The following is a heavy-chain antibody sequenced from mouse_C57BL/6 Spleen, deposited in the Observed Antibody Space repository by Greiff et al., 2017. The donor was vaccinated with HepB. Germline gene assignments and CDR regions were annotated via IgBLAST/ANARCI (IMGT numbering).Heavy chain of an antibody. CDR1: GYTFTDYY. D-gene: IGHD2-5*01. CDR3: ARVPTIVTTGYFDY. Sequence: VQLQQSGPVLVKPGASVKMSCKASGYTFTDYYMNWVKQSHGKSLEWIGVINPYNGGTSYNQKFKGKATLTVDKSSSTAYMELNSLTSEDSAVYYCARVPTIVTTGYFDYWGQGTTLTVSS. J-gene: IGHJ2*01. CDR2: INPYNGGT. V-gene: IGHV1-19*01.